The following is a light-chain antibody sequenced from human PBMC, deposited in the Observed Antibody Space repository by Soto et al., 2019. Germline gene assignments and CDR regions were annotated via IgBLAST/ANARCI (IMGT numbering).Light chain of an antibody. CDR3: QQYNNWWT. J-gene: IGKJ1*01. CDR1: QSVSNN. V-gene: IGKV3-15*01. Sequence: EIVMTQSPATLSVSPGERATLSCRASQSVSNNLAWYQNKPGQAPRLLIYGASTRATGIPARFSGSGSGTEFNHTISSLQSEDFAFYYCQQYNNWWTFGQGTRVDIK. CDR2: GAS.